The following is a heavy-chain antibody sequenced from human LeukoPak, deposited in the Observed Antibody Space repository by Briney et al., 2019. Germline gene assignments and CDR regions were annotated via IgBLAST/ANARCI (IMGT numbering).Heavy chain of an antibody. Sequence: PGGSLRLSCAASGFTFSSYAMHWVRQAPGKGLEWVAVISYDGSNKYYADSVKGRFTISRDNSKNTLYLQMNSLRAEDTAVYYCAGLTLYYYYGMDVWGQGTTVTVSS. J-gene: IGHJ6*02. CDR1: GFTFSSYA. CDR3: AGLTLYYYYGMDV. V-gene: IGHV3-30-3*01. D-gene: IGHD1-14*01. CDR2: ISYDGSNK.